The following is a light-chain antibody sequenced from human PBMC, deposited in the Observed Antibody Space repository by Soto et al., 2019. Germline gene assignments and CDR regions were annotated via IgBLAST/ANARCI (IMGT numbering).Light chain of an antibody. CDR1: QSVSSSY. V-gene: IGKV3-20*01. CDR2: GAS. CDR3: QQYGSSPRLFT. Sequence: EVVLTQSPGTLSLSPGDRATLSCRASQSVSSSYLAWYQQRPGQAPRLLIYGASSRATGIPDRFSGSGSGTDFTLTISRLEPEDFAVYYCQQYGSSPRLFTFGPGTKVDIK. J-gene: IGKJ3*01.